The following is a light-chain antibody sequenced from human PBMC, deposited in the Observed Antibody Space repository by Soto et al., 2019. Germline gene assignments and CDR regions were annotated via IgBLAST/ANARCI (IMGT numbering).Light chain of an antibody. V-gene: IGKV3-15*01. CDR3: QQYNNWPIT. J-gene: IGKJ1*01. CDR1: QSISRN. Sequence: VLTQSPATLSVSPGERATLSCRASQSISRNLDWYQQKPGQATRLLIYGASTRDTGIPERVSGSGAGTEVTLTISSLQSEDFAVYYCQQYNNWPITFGQGTKVDIK. CDR2: GAS.